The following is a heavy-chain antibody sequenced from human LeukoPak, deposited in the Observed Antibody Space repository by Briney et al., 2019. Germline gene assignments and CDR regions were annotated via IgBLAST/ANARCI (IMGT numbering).Heavy chain of an antibody. CDR2: ISSSSSYI. CDR1: GFTFSSFS. Sequence: GGSLRLSCAASGFTFSSFSMNWVRQAPGKGLEWVSSISSSSSYIYYADSVKGRFTISRDNAKNSLYPQMNSLRAEDTAVYYCARDHYDSSGSKDAFDIWGQGTMVTVSS. CDR3: ARDHYDSSGSKDAFDI. D-gene: IGHD3-22*01. J-gene: IGHJ3*02. V-gene: IGHV3-21*01.